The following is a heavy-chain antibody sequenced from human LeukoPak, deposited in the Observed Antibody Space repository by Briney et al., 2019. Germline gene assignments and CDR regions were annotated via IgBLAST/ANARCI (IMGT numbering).Heavy chain of an antibody. CDR2: ISYDGSNK. CDR3: ARESREPRWGDFDY. J-gene: IGHJ4*02. Sequence: GRSLRLSCAASGFTFSSYAMHWIRQAPGKGLEWVAVISYDGSNKYYADSVKGRFTISRDNSKNTLYLQMNSLRAEDTAVYYCARESREPRWGDFDYWGQRTLVTVSS. D-gene: IGHD3-10*01. CDR1: GFTFSSYA. V-gene: IGHV3-30*04.